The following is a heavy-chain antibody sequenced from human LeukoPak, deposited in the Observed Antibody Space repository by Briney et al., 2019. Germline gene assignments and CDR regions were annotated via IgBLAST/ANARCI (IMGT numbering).Heavy chain of an antibody. D-gene: IGHD3-22*01. J-gene: IGHJ5*02. CDR3: ARGSGFSWFDP. Sequence: SETLSLTCAVSGGSISSGGYSWSWIRQPPGKGLEWIGYIYHSGSTYYNPSLKSRVTISVDRSKNQFSLKLSSVTAADTAVYHCARGSGFSWFDPWGQGTLVTVSS. CDR2: IYHSGST. CDR1: GGSISSGGYS. V-gene: IGHV4-30-2*01.